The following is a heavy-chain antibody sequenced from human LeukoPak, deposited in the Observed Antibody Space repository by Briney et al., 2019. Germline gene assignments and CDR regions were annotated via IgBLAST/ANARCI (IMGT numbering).Heavy chain of an antibody. Sequence: SETLSLTCAVYGGSFSGYYWSWIRQPPGKGLEWIGEINHSGSTNYNPSLKSRVTISVDTSKNQFSLKLSSVTAADTAVYYCAISSIAARSRWFDPWGQGTLVTVSS. J-gene: IGHJ5*02. CDR2: INHSGST. D-gene: IGHD6-6*01. CDR1: GGSFSGYY. V-gene: IGHV4-34*01. CDR3: AISSIAARSRWFDP.